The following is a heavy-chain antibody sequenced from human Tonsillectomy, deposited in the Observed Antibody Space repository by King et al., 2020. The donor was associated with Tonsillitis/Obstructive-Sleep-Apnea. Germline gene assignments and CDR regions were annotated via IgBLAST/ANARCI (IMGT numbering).Heavy chain of an antibody. CDR3: AKANQPLLDPALDYFHMDV. CDR2: ISGDGGTT. V-gene: IGHV3-43*02. D-gene: IGHD2-2*01. Sequence: VQLVESGGGVVQRGGSLRLSCAASGFTFDDYAMHWVRQAPGKGLEWVSLISGDGGTTYYADSVKGRLTISRDNSKNSLYLQMNSLRTEDTALYYCAKANQPLLDPALDYFHMDVGGKGTTVPVSS. CDR1: GFTFDDYA. J-gene: IGHJ6*03.